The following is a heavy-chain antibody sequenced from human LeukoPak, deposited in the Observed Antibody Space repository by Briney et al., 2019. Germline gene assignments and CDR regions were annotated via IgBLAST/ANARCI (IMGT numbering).Heavy chain of an antibody. D-gene: IGHD6-19*01. V-gene: IGHV3-64*01. CDR1: GFTFSSYA. Sequence: PGGSLRLSCAASGFTFSSYAMHWVRQAPGKGLEYVSAISSNGGSTYYANSVKGRFTISRDNSKNTLYLQMGSLRAEDMAVYYCARDGGGGWSNDAFDIRGQGTMVTVSS. CDR2: ISSNGGST. J-gene: IGHJ3*02. CDR3: ARDGGGGWSNDAFDI.